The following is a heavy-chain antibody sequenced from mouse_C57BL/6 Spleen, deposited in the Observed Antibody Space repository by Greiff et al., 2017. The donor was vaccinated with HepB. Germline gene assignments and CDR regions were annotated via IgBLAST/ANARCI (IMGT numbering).Heavy chain of an antibody. CDR1: GYAFSSSW. CDR2: IYPGDGDT. V-gene: IGHV1-82*01. CDR3: ARDYGAMDY. D-gene: IGHD1-1*02. Sequence: VKLMESGPELVKPGASVKISCKASGYAFSSSWMNWVKQRPGKGLEWIGRIYPGDGDTNYNGKFKGKATLTADKSSSTAYMQLSSLTSEDSAVYFCARDYGAMDYWGQGTSVTVSS. J-gene: IGHJ4*01.